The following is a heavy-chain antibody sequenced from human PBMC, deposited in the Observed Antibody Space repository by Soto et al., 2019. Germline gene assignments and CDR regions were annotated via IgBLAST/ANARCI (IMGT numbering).Heavy chain of an antibody. CDR2: MYYSGST. D-gene: IGHD6-13*01. CDR3: ARDRGVALSGPYNYHYAMYV. J-gene: IGHJ6*02. CDR1: GGSVSSGSYY. Sequence: SETLSLTCTVSGGSVSSGSYYWSWIRQPPGKGLEWIGHMYYSGSTNYNPPLMSRVTISVDTSTNQFSLKVSSVTAADTAVYYCARDRGVALSGPYNYHYAMYVCGQGTTVPGSS. V-gene: IGHV4-61*01.